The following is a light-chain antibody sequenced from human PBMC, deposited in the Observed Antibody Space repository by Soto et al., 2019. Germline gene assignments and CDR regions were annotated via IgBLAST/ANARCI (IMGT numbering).Light chain of an antibody. CDR2: DVT. J-gene: IGLJ2*01. V-gene: IGLV2-11*01. CDR1: RMDVGGYDY. CDR3: FSYAGREKIVV. Sequence: QSALTQPRSVSASPGQTVTISCSGTRMDVGGYDYVSWYQQHPGKAPKMMIYDVTKRPSGVPDRFSGSKSGYTASLTISGLQAEDEADYYCFSYAGREKIVVVGGGTKVTVL.